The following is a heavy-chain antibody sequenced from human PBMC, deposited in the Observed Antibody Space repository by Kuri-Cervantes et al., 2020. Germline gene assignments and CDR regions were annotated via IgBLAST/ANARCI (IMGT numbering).Heavy chain of an antibody. V-gene: IGHV4-34*01. CDR3: ARIQTEGFGELFLSN. CDR1: GGSFSGYY. Sequence: SETLSLTCAVYGGSFSGYYWSWIRQPPGKGLEWIGEINHSGSTNYNPSLKSRVTISVDTSKNQFSLKLSSVTAADTAVYYCARIQTEGFGELFLSNWGQGTLVTVSS. CDR2: INHSGST. D-gene: IGHD3-10*01. J-gene: IGHJ4*02.